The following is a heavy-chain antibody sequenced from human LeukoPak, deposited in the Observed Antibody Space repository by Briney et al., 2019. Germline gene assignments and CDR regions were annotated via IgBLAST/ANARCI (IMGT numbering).Heavy chain of an antibody. CDR3: AREHRYGSGSNWFDP. CDR2: IYHSGST. V-gene: IGHV4-30-2*01. J-gene: IGHJ5*02. Sequence: VSGGSISSGGYSXSWIRQPPGKGLEXXXXIYHSGSTYYNPSLKSRVTISVDRSKNQFSLKLSSVTAADTAVYYCAREHRYGSGSNWFDPWGQGTLVTVSS. D-gene: IGHD3-10*01. CDR1: GGSISSGGYS.